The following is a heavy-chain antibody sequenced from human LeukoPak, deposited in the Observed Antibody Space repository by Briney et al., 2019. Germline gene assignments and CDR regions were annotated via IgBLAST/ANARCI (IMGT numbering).Heavy chain of an antibody. CDR2: ISYDGSNK. Sequence: GGSLRLSCAASGFTFSSYGMHWVRQAPGKGLEWVALISYDGSNKYYVDSVKGRFTISRDISKNTLYLQMNSLRAEDTAVYYCAKDRHSYGYGILDYWGQGTLVTVSS. J-gene: IGHJ4*02. CDR1: GFTFSSYG. D-gene: IGHD5-18*01. CDR3: AKDRHSYGYGILDY. V-gene: IGHV3-30*18.